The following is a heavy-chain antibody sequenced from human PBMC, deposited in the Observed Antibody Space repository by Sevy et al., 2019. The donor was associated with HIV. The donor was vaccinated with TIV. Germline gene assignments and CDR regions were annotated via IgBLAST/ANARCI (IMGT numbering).Heavy chain of an antibody. D-gene: IGHD2-2*02. J-gene: IGHJ6*02. V-gene: IGHV4-34*01. CDR1: GGSFSGYY. CDR3: ARVPRYCSSTSCYTAGTGGYYYYGMDV. Sequence: SETLSLTCAVYGGSFSGYYWSWIRQPPGKGLEWIGEINHSGSTNYNPSLKSRVTISVDTSKNQFSLKLSSVTAADTAVYYCARVPRYCSSTSCYTAGTGGYYYYGMDVWGQGTPVTVSS. CDR2: INHSGST.